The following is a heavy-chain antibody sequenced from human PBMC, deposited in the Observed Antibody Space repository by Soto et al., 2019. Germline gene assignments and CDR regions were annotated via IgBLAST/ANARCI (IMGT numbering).Heavy chain of an antibody. D-gene: IGHD1-7*01. V-gene: IGHV3-30*18. CDR3: AKDRVGGTFYTPLAF. J-gene: IGHJ4*02. CDR1: GFNFDNYG. CDR2: ITYDGSFQ. Sequence: GGSLRLSCQASGFNFDNYGMHWVRQAPGKGLEWVAVITYDGSFQYYADSVKGRFTISRDNSKNTLSLHLNTLKPEDTAVYHCAKDRVGGTFYTPLAFWGQGTLVTVAS.